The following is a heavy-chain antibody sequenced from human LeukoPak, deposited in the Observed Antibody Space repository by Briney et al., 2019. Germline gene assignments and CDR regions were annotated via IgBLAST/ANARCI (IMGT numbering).Heavy chain of an antibody. V-gene: IGHV4-34*01. CDR2: INHSGST. CDR1: GGSFSGYY. J-gene: IGHJ6*03. CDR3: ARGGDYGDYGYYYYMDV. Sequence: PSETLSLTCAVYGGSFSGYYWSWVRQPPGKGLEWIGEINHSGSTNYNPSLKSRVTISVDTSKNQFSLKLSSVTAADTAVYYCARGGDYGDYGYYYYMDVWGKGTTVTVSS. D-gene: IGHD4-17*01.